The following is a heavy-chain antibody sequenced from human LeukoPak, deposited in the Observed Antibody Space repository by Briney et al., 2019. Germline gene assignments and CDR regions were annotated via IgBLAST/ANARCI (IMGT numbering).Heavy chain of an antibody. V-gene: IGHV3-48*03. D-gene: IGHD2-15*01. Sequence: GGSLRLSCAASGLTFSSYEMNWVRQAPGKGLEWVSYISSSGSTIYYADSVKGRFTISRDNAKNSLYLQMNSLRAEDTAVYFCARSNCSSSSCPLGYWGQGTLVTVSS. CDR3: ARSNCSSSSCPLGY. J-gene: IGHJ4*02. CDR2: ISSSGSTI. CDR1: GLTFSSYE.